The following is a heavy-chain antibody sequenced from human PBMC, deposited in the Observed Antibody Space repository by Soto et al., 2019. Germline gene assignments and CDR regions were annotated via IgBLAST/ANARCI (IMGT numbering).Heavy chain of an antibody. CDR2: IIPIFGTA. Sequence: QVQLVQSGAEVKKPGSSVKVSCKASGGTFSSYAISWVRQAPGQGLEWMGGIIPIFGTANYAQKFQGRVTITADKSTSTAYMELSSLRSEDTAVYCCASRSGYYPVYYYYGMDVWGQGTTVTVSS. CDR1: GGTFSSYA. CDR3: ASRSGYYPVYYYYGMDV. V-gene: IGHV1-69*06. J-gene: IGHJ6*02. D-gene: IGHD3-3*01.